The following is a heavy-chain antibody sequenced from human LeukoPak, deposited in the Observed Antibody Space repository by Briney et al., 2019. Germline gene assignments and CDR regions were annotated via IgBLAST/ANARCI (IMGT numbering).Heavy chain of an antibody. V-gene: IGHV4-31*03. CDR1: GGSISSGGYY. D-gene: IGHD4-11*01. Sequence: SETLSLTCTVSGGSISSGGYYWSWLRQHPGKGLEWIGYIYYSGSTYYNPSLKSRVTISVDTSKNQFSLKLSSVTAADTAVYYCASTTTVTKGGDYWGQGTLVTVSS. CDR2: IYYSGST. J-gene: IGHJ4*02. CDR3: ASTTTVTKGGDY.